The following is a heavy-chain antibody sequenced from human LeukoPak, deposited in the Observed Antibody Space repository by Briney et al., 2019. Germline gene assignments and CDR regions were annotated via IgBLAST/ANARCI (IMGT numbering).Heavy chain of an antibody. J-gene: IGHJ6*02. CDR3: ARGHCSGGSCYSWFYYYGMDV. CDR1: GYTFTSYG. D-gene: IGHD2-15*01. V-gene: IGHV1-18*01. Sequence: ASVKVSCKASGYTFTSYGISWVRQAPGQGLEWMGWISAYNGNTNYAQKLQGRVTMTTDTSTSTAYMELRSLRSDDTAVYYRARGHCSGGSCYSWFYYYGMDVWGQGTTVTVSS. CDR2: ISAYNGNT.